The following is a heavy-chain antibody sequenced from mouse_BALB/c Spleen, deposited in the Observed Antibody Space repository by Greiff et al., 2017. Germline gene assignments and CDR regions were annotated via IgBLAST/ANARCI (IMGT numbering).Heavy chain of an antibody. CDR2: INPSNGRT. CDR3: ARETDY. Sequence: QVQLQQPGAELVKPGASVKLSCKASGYTFTSYWMHWVKQRPGQGLEWIGEINPSNGRTNYNEKFKSKATLTVDKSSSTAYMQLSSLTSEDSAVYYCARETDYWGQGTSVTVSS. V-gene: IGHV1S81*02. CDR1: GYTFTSYW. J-gene: IGHJ4*01.